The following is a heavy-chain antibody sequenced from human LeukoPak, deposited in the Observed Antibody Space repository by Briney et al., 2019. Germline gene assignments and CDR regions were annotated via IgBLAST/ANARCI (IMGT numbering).Heavy chain of an antibody. CDR3: ARSALDTSGTYYSPQPFDH. CDR2: VYYTGST. CDR1: RVSTSTYF. Sequence: ETLSVTCTVSRVSTSTYFWSSIPQPPGTGLEWIGYVYYTGSTNYNPSLKRRVTISTDSSKNQFSLKLTSGTAADTGVYYCARSALDTSGTYYSPQPFDHWGQRTLGSASS. V-gene: IGHV4-59*01. D-gene: IGHD3-10*01. J-gene: IGHJ4*02.